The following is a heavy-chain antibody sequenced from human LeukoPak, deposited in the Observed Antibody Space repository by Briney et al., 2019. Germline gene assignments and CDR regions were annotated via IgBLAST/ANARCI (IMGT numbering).Heavy chain of an antibody. J-gene: IGHJ1*01. CDR3: ATVWGSYRRTLEYFQH. D-gene: IGHD3-16*02. V-gene: IGHV1-8*03. Sequence: ASVKVSCKASGYTFTSYDINWVRQATGQGLEWMGWMNPNSGNTGYAQKFQGRVTITRNTSISTAYMELSSLRSEDTAVYYCATVWGSYRRTLEYFQHWGQGTLVTVSS. CDR2: MNPNSGNT. CDR1: GYTFTSYD.